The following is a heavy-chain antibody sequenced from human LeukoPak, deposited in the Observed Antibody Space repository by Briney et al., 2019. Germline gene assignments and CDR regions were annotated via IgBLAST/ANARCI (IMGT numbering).Heavy chain of an antibody. CDR1: GFTFSSYG. D-gene: IGHD3-10*01. CDR3: ARAEGSGSYYRFGAFDI. V-gene: IGHV3-30*03. CDR2: ISYDGSNK. Sequence: QPGGSLRLSCAASGFTFSSYGMHWVRQAPGKGLEWVAVISYDGSNKYYADSVKGRFTISRDNSMNTLYLQMNSLRAEDTAVYYCARAEGSGSYYRFGAFDIWGQGTMVTVSS. J-gene: IGHJ3*02.